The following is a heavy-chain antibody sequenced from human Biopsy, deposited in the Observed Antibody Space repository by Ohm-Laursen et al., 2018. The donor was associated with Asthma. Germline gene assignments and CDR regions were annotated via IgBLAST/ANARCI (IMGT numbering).Heavy chain of an antibody. D-gene: IGHD3-9*01. Sequence: SVKVSCKASGGTFTTYSISWVRQAPGQGLVWMGGIIPLIGTPNYAQKFQGRVTITADASTNTAYMDLSSLRSEDTAVYYCARTYYDFLTGQVNDAFAMWGQGTMVTVSS. CDR3: ARTYYDFLTGQVNDAFAM. CDR2: IIPLIGTP. J-gene: IGHJ3*02. CDR1: GGTFTTYS. V-gene: IGHV1-69*13.